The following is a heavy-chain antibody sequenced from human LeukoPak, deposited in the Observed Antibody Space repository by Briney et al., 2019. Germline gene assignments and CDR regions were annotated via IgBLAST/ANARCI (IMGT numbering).Heavy chain of an antibody. J-gene: IGHJ4*02. CDR3: ARRSMVRGANSPFDY. CDR1: GYTYTSYT. CDR2: ISAYNGNT. V-gene: IGHV1-18*01. D-gene: IGHD3-10*01. Sequence: GASVKVSCKVFGYTYTSYTIGWVRQDPGQGLEWMGWISAYNGNTNYAQKLQGRVTMTTDTSTSTAYMELRSLRSDDTALYYCARRSMVRGANSPFDYWGQGTLVTVSS.